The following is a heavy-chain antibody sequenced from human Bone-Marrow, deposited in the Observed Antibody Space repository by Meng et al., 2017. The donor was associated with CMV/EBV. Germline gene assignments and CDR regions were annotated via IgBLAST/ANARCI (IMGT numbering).Heavy chain of an antibody. CDR3: ASDSSSSNSDY. J-gene: IGHJ4*02. CDR1: GFTFSSYA. D-gene: IGHD6-6*01. V-gene: IGHV3-23*01. Sequence: GGSLRFSCAASGFTFSSYAMSWVRQAPGKGLEWVSAISGSGGSTYYADSEKGRFTISRDNSKNTLYLQMNSLRAEDTAVYYCASDSSSSNSDYWGQGTLVTVSS. CDR2: ISGSGGST.